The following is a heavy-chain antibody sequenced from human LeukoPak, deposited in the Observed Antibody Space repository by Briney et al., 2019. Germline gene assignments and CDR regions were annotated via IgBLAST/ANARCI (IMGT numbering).Heavy chain of an antibody. CDR2: INRDGSTT. Sequence: GASLRLSCAASGFTFSNYWVHWVRQAPGKGLVWVSRINRDGSTTNYADSVKGRFTVSRDNAKNTLNLQMNSLRAEDTAVYYCARDRKSGESSEIDFWGQGTLVTVSS. CDR3: ARDRKSGESSEIDF. V-gene: IGHV3-74*01. J-gene: IGHJ4*02. CDR1: GFTFSNYW. D-gene: IGHD3-10*01.